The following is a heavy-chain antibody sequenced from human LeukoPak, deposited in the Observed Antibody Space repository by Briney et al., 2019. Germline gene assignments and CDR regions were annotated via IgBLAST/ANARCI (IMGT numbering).Heavy chain of an antibody. CDR1: GFTVSNNY. Sequence: GGSLRLSCAASGFTVSNNYMSWVRQAPGKGLEWVSAISGSGGSTYYADSVKGRFTISRDNSKNTLYLQMNSLRAEDTAVYYCAKVAETIFGVVITHFDYWGQGTLVTVSS. CDR3: AKVAETIFGVVITHFDY. V-gene: IGHV3-23*01. CDR2: ISGSGGST. J-gene: IGHJ4*02. D-gene: IGHD3-3*01.